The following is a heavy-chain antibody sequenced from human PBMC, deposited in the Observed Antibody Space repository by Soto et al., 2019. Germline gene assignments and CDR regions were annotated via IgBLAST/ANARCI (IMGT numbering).Heavy chain of an antibody. J-gene: IGHJ6*02. CDR2: INPNNGDT. V-gene: IGHV1-2*04. Sequence: QVQLMQSGAEVKKPGASVKVSCKASGYTFTGYFMHWVRQAPGQGLEWMGWINPNNGDTNYPQKFQGWVTMTRDTSIDTAYMELSSLTSDDTAVYSCAREVAGGLDVWGQGTTVTVSS. CDR1: GYTFTGYF. CDR3: AREVAGGLDV.